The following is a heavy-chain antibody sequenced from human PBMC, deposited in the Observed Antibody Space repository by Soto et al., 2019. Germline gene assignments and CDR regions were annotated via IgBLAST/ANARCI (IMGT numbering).Heavy chain of an antibody. Sequence: EVQLVESGGGLVKPGGSLRLSCAASGFTFSSYSMNWVRQAPGKGLEWVSSISSSSSYIYYADSVKGRFTISRDNAKHSLYLQMNSLRAEDKAVYYCARGGDYDYVWDSRDYWGQGTLVTVSS. V-gene: IGHV3-21*01. CDR1: GFTFSSYS. D-gene: IGHD3-16*01. CDR3: ARGGDYDYVWDSRDY. J-gene: IGHJ4*02. CDR2: ISSSSSYI.